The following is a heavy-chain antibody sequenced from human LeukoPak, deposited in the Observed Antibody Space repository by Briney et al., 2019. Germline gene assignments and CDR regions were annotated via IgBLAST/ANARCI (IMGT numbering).Heavy chain of an antibody. Sequence: SETLSLTCTVSGGSISSSSYYWGWIRQPPGKGLEWIGSIYYSGSTYYNPSLKSRITISVDTSKNQFSLKLSSVTAADTAVYYCARGDGYDYFDYWGQGTLVTVSS. CDR1: GGSISSSSYY. CDR3: ARGDGYDYFDY. CDR2: IYYSGST. J-gene: IGHJ4*02. D-gene: IGHD5-24*01. V-gene: IGHV4-39*07.